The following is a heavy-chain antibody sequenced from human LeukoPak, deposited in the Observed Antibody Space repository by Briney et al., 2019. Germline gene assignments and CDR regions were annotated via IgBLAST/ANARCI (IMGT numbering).Heavy chain of an antibody. Sequence: PSETLSLTCLVSGVSITTNYWSWFRQPPGKGLEWIGCIYYTGRTNYNPSLKSRVTISVDTSKNQFSLKLSSVTAADTAVYYCARSKYYYESGIWGQGTLVTVSS. CDR2: IYYTGRT. D-gene: IGHD3-22*01. CDR1: GVSITTNY. CDR3: ARSKYYYESGI. V-gene: IGHV4-59*01. J-gene: IGHJ4*02.